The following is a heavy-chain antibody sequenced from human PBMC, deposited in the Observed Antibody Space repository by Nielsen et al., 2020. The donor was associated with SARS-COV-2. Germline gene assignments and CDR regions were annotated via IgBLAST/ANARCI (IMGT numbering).Heavy chain of an antibody. V-gene: IGHV3-21*01. CDR2: ISSSSSYI. J-gene: IGHJ2*01. CDR3: ARDSYGGNTRSWYFDR. D-gene: IGHD4-23*01. CDR1: GFTFSSYS. Sequence: GGSLRLSCAASGFTFSSYSMNWVRQAPGKGLEWVSSISSSSSYIYYADSVKGRFTISRDNAKNSLYLQMNSLRAEDTAVYYCARDSYGGNTRSWYFDRRGRGTLVTVSS.